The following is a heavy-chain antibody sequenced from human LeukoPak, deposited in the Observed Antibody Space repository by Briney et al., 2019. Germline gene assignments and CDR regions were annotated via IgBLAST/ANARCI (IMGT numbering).Heavy chain of an antibody. CDR1: GYTFNNYD. J-gene: IGHJ5*02. D-gene: IGHD6-13*01. Sequence: ASVKVSCKASGYTFNNYDINWLRQAPGQGLEWMGWMKVSTGKTGYAQNFQGRVTMTSNTSISTAYMELSRLRSDDTAVYYCARADTSSWYRWFDPWGQGTLVTVSS. CDR2: MKVSTGKT. CDR3: ARADTSSWYRWFDP. V-gene: IGHV1-8*01.